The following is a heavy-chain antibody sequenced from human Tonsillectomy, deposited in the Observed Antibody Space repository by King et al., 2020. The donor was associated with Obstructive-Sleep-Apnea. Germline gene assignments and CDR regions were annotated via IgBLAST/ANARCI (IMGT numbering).Heavy chain of an antibody. CDR3: GKSVGDVYSSACPDN. J-gene: IGHJ4*02. Sequence: VQLVESGGGVVQPGGSLRLSCTASGFIFSNYGMHWVRQAPGKGREGVAFRRDDGTNRYYADSVKGRLTISRDNSKNTLYLQMSSLRAEDTAIYYCGKSVGDVYSSACPDNWGQGNLVSVSS. CDR2: RRDDGTNR. D-gene: IGHD6-25*01. V-gene: IGHV3-30*02. CDR1: GFIFSNYG.